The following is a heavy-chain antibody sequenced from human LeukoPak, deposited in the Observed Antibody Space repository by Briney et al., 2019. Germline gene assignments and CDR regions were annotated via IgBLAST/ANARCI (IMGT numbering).Heavy chain of an antibody. CDR2: INWSGGST. J-gene: IGHJ4*02. CDR3: ARDPYGSGSYPFDY. D-gene: IGHD3-10*01. CDR1: GFTFDDHG. Sequence: GGSLRLSCAASGFTFDDHGMSWVRQASAKGLEWVSGINWSGGSTGYADSVKGRFTISRENAKNSLYLQMNSLRGEDTALYYCARDPYGSGSYPFDYWGQGTLVSVSS. V-gene: IGHV3-20*04.